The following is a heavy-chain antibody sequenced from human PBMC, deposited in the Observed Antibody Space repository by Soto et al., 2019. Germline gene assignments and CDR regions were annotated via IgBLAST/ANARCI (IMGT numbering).Heavy chain of an antibody. D-gene: IGHD3-22*01. CDR3: ARQIYDSDTGPNFQYYFDS. V-gene: IGHV5-10-1*01. Sequence: VSLKISGKGSGYRFADYWLTWVRQKPGKGLEWMGRIDPSDSQTYYSPSFRGHVTISVTKSITTVFLQWSSLRASDTAMYYCARQIYDSDTGPNFQYYFDSWGQGTPVTGS. CDR1: GYRFADYW. J-gene: IGHJ4*02. CDR2: IDPSDSQT.